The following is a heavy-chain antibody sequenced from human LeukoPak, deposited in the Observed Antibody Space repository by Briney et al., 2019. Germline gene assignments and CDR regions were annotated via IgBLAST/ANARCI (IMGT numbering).Heavy chain of an antibody. D-gene: IGHD6-6*01. V-gene: IGHV3-21*01. CDR3: AREFEYRTSGAGY. CDR1: GFTFSGYS. CDR2: TSVNSGLS. J-gene: IGHJ4*02. Sequence: GGSLRLSCAASGFTFSGYSMNWVRQAPGKGLEWVASTSVNSGLSYHADSVKGRFTISRDNAKNSLYLQMNSLRPDDTAVYYCAREFEYRTSGAGYWGPGTLVTVSS.